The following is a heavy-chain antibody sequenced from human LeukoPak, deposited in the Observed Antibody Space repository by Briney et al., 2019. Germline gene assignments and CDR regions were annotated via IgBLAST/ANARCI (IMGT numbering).Heavy chain of an antibody. CDR2: IYSGDSHT. D-gene: IGHD3-16*01. CDR3: ASARHGDYVWDY. CDR1: GYSFTYW. J-gene: IGHJ4*02. Sequence: GESLKISCKGSGYSFTYWIGWVRQMPGKGLEWMGVIYSGDSHTKYSPSFQGRVTISVDKSITTAYLQWSSLEASDTAMYYCASARHGDYVWDYWGQGTLVTVSS. V-gene: IGHV5-51*01.